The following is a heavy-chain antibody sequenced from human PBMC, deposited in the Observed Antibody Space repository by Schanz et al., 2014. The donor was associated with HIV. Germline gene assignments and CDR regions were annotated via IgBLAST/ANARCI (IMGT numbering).Heavy chain of an antibody. D-gene: IGHD4-17*01. V-gene: IGHV3-21*01. J-gene: IGHJ4*02. CDR3: ATAAVTDYSDN. Sequence: EVQLLESGGGLVQPGGSLRLSCAASGFTFSSCAMTWVRQAPGKGLEWVSSITSSSSYIYYADSVKGRFSVSRDNAKNSLYLQMNSLRAEDTAVYFCATAAVTDYSDNWGQGTLVTVSS. CDR2: ITSSSSYI. CDR1: GFTFSSCA.